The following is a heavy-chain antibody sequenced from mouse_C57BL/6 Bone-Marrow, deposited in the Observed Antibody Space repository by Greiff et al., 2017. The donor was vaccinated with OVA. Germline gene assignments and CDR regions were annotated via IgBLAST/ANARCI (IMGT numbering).Heavy chain of an antibody. CDR2: IDPSDSYT. V-gene: IGHV1-69*01. J-gene: IGHJ2*01. Sequence: QVQLQQSGAELVMPGASVKLSCKASGYTFTSYWMHWVKQRPGQGLEWIGEIDPSDSYTNYNQKFKGKSTLTVDKSSSTAYMQLSSLTSEDSAVYYCAYGSSPLDGFDYWGQGTTLTVSS. CDR1: GYTFTSYW. CDR3: AYGSSPLDGFDY. D-gene: IGHD1-1*01.